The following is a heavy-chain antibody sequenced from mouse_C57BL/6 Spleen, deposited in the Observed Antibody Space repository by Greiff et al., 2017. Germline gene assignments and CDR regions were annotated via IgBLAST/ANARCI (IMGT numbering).Heavy chain of an antibody. CDR2: INYDGSST. V-gene: IGHV5-16*01. Sequence: EVKLMESEGGLVQPGSSMKLSCTASGFTFGDYYMAWVRQVPEKGLEWVANINYDGSSTYYLDSLKSRFIISRDNAKNILYLQMSSLKSEDTATYYCARKGPYYAMDYWGQGPSVTVSS. CDR1: GFTFGDYY. J-gene: IGHJ4*01. D-gene: IGHD3-3*01. CDR3: ARKGPYYAMDY.